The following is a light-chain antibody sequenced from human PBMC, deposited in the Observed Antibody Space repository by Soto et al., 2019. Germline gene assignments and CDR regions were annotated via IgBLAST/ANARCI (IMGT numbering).Light chain of an antibody. V-gene: IGLV2-23*02. Sequence: QSVLTQPASVSGSPGQSITISCSGTSSDVGSYNLVSLYQQHPGKAPKVLIYEVSERPSGVSNRFSGSKSGNTASLTISGLQAEDEAEYYCCSYAGSRTHVLFGGGTKLTVL. CDR3: CSYAGSRTHVL. CDR1: SSDVGSYNL. J-gene: IGLJ2*01. CDR2: EVS.